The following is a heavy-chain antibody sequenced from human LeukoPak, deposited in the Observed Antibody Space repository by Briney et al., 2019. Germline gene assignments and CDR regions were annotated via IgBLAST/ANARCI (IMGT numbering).Heavy chain of an antibody. D-gene: IGHD1-26*01. V-gene: IGHV3-23*01. CDR3: AKQARNARGVYYFDY. CDR1: GFTFSSYA. Sequence: GRSLRLSCAASGFTFSSYAMSWVRQAPGKGLEWVSAISGSGGSTYYTDSVKGRFTISRDNSKNTLYLQVNSLRAEDTAVYYCAKQARNARGVYYFDYWGQGTLVTVSS. J-gene: IGHJ4*02. CDR2: ISGSGGST.